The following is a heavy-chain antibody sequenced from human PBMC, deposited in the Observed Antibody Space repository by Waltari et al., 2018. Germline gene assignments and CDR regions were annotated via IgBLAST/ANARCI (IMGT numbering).Heavy chain of an antibody. CDR2: TRNKGNRYTT. D-gene: IGHD3-16*01. CDR1: GFTFSDYY. CDR3: ARGPSILITFGAAAFDI. J-gene: IGHJ3*02. V-gene: IGHV3-72*01. Sequence: EVQLVESGGGLVQPGGSLRLSCAVSGFTFSDYYMDWFRQAPGRVLEWVARTRNKGNRYTTEYAASVKGRFIISRDESKNSLFLQMNSLKTEDTAVYYCARGPSILITFGAAAFDIWGQGTMVTVSS.